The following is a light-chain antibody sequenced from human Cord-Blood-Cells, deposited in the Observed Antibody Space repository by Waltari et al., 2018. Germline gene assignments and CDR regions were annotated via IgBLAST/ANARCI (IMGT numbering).Light chain of an antibody. CDR1: SSDVGGYNY. CDR2: DVS. Sequence: QSALTQPASVSGSPGQSITISCTGTSSDVGGYNYVSWYQQHPGKAPKLMIYDVSKRPTVVSTRFSGSKRGNTAPVSISGLRAEDEADYYCSSFTGSSTLVFGGGTKLTVL. V-gene: IGLV2-14*01. J-gene: IGLJ3*02. CDR3: SSFTGSSTLV.